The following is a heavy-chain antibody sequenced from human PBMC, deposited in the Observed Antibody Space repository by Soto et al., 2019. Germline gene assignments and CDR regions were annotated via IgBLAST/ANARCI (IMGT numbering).Heavy chain of an antibody. V-gene: IGHV1-8*01. D-gene: IGHD6-13*01. Sequence: ASVKVSCKASGYTFTSYDINWVRQATGQGLEWMGWMNPNSGNTGYAQKFQGRVTMTRNTSISTAYMELSSLRSEDTAVYYCAGSPTIAAAPYGMDVWGQGTKVPVYS. J-gene: IGHJ6*02. CDR3: AGSPTIAAAPYGMDV. CDR1: GYTFTSYD. CDR2: MNPNSGNT.